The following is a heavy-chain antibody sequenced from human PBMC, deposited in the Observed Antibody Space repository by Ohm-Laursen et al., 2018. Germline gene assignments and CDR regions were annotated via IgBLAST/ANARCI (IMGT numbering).Heavy chain of an antibody. CDR2: ISWNSGSI. Sequence: SLRLSCSASGFTFDDYAMHWVRQAPGKGLEWVSGISWNSGSIGYADSVKGRFTISRDNAKNSLYLQMNSLRAEDTALYYCAKDLHVYYYYGMDVWGQGTTVTVSS. CDR1: GFTFDDYA. D-gene: IGHD2-8*01. CDR3: AKDLHVYYYYGMDV. V-gene: IGHV3-9*01. J-gene: IGHJ6*02.